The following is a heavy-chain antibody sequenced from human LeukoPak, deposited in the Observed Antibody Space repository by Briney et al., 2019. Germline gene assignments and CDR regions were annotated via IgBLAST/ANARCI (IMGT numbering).Heavy chain of an antibody. J-gene: IGHJ4*02. D-gene: IGHD5-18*01. CDR3: ARRGYSYGFDY. CDR2: ISGSGGST. Sequence: GGSLRLSCAGSGFTFSSYAMSWVRQAPGKGLEWVSDISGSGGSTYYADSVRGRFTISRDNSKNALYLQMNSLRAEDTAVYSCARRGYSYGFDYWGPGTLVTVSS. CDR1: GFTFSSYA. V-gene: IGHV3-23*01.